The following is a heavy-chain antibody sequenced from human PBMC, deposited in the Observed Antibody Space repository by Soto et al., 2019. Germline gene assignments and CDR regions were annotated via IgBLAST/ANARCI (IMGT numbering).Heavy chain of an antibody. CDR3: ARGLVHYDFWSGPPSDY. CDR2: INHSGST. J-gene: IGHJ4*02. D-gene: IGHD3-3*01. CDR1: GGSFSGYY. Sequence: QVQLQQWGAGLLKPSETLSLTCAVYGGSFSGYYWSWIRQPPGKGLEWIGEINHSGSTNYNPSLKSRVTISVDTSKNQFSLRLSSVTAADTAVYYCARGLVHYDFWSGPPSDYWGQGTLVTVSS. V-gene: IGHV4-34*01.